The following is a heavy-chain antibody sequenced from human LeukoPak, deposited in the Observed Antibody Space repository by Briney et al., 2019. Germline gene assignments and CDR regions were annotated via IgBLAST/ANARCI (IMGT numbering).Heavy chain of an antibody. CDR1: GFTFSSYA. CDR2: ISGSGDIT. D-gene: IGHD2-21*01. CDR3: AKGQAVGETNWFDP. V-gene: IGHV3-23*01. J-gene: IGHJ5*02. Sequence: GGSLRLSCAASGFTFSSYAMTWVRQAPGKGLEWVSGISGSGDITYYADSVKGRFTISRDNSKNTLYLQMNSLRAEDTALYYCAKGQAVGETNWFDPWGQGTLVTVSS.